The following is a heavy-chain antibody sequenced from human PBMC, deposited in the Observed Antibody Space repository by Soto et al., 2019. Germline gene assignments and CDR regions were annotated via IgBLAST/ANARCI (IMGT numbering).Heavy chain of an antibody. CDR2: IDPIDSYT. CDR3: ARRSCAGTSCFFDY. V-gene: IGHV5-10-1*01. CDR1: GNSFTSTW. Sequence: EVQLVQSGAEVKKPGESLRISCQGSGNSFTSTWISWVRQTPGKGLEWMGRIDPIDSYTYYSPSFKGHVTITVDKSTTTAYLHWSSLKASDTAMYYCARRSCAGTSCFFDYWGQGTLVAVSA. J-gene: IGHJ4*02. D-gene: IGHD1-1*01.